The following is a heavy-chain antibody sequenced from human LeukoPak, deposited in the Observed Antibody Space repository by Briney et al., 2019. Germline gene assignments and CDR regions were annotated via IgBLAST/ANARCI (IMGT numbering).Heavy chain of an antibody. V-gene: IGHV4-30-2*01. CDR3: AGDFGSGSYRFDY. J-gene: IGHJ4*02. CDR1: GASISSGDYS. Sequence: SQTLSLTCAVSGASISSGDYSWGWLRQPPGKGLEWIGYIYHSGSTTYNPSLKSRVTISLDRSKNQFSLKLSSVTAADTAVYYCAGDFGSGSYRFDYWGQGTLVTVSS. CDR2: IYHSGST. D-gene: IGHD3-10*01.